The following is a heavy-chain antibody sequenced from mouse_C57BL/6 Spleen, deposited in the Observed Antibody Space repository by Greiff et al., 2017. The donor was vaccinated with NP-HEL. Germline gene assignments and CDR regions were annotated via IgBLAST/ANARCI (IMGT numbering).Heavy chain of an antibody. V-gene: IGHV1-69*01. CDR1: GYTFTSYW. D-gene: IGHD2-2*01. CDR3: ARSMVTDYFDY. Sequence: QVQLQQPGAELVMPGASVKLSCKASGYTFTSYWMHWVKQRPGPGLEWIGEIDPSDSYTNYNQKFKGKSTLTVDKSSSTAYMQLSSLTSEDSAVYYCARSMVTDYFDYWGQGTTLTVSS. CDR2: IDPSDSYT. J-gene: IGHJ2*01.